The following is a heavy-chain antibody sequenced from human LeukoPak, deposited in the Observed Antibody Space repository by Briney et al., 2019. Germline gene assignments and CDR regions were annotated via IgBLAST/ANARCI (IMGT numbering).Heavy chain of an antibody. CDR3: ARAGYCSSSSCYLNY. V-gene: IGHV4-34*01. J-gene: IGHJ4*02. Sequence: SETLSLTCAVYGGSFSGYYWSWVRQPPGKGLEWIGEINHSGSTNYNPSLKSRVTISVDTSKNQFSLKLRPVTAADTAVYYCARAGYCSSSSCYLNYWGQGTLVTVSS. CDR1: GGSFSGYY. D-gene: IGHD2-2*01. CDR2: INHSGST.